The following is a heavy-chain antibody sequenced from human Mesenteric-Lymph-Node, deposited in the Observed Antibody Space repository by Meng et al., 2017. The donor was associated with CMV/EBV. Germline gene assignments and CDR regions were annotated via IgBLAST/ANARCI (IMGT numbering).Heavy chain of an antibody. CDR2: TYYRSQWYN. CDR1: GDSVSSNTAA. CDR3: ARDRFWYFDL. J-gene: IGHJ2*01. Sequence: AISGDSVSSNTAAWNWIRQSPSRGLECLGRTYYRSQWYNDYALSVKSRITVRPDTSKNQFSLQLNSVTPEDTAVYYCARDRFWYFDLWGRGTLVTVSS. V-gene: IGHV6-1*01.